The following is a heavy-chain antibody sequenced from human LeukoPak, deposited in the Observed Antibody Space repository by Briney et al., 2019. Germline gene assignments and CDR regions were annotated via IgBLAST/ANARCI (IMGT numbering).Heavy chain of an antibody. D-gene: IGHD6-13*01. Sequence: PGGSLRLSCAASGFTFSSYAMHWVRQAPGKGLEWVAVISYDGSNKYYADSVKGRFTISRDNSKNTLYLQMNSLRAEDTAVYYCARDLSGYSSSWYYYYMDVWGKGTTVTVSS. V-gene: IGHV3-30-3*01. CDR2: ISYDGSNK. CDR1: GFTFSSYA. CDR3: ARDLSGYSSSWYYYYMDV. J-gene: IGHJ6*03.